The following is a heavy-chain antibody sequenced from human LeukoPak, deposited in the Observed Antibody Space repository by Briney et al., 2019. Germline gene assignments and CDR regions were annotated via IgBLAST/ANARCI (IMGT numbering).Heavy chain of an antibody. J-gene: IGHJ4*02. Sequence: GGSLRLSCAASGFTVSSNYMSWVRQAPGKGLEWVSVIYSGGSTYYADSVKGRFTISRDNSKNTLYLQMNSLRAEDTAAYYCARAPGIAVAGLSYYFDYWGQGTLVTVSS. D-gene: IGHD6-19*01. CDR3: ARAPGIAVAGLSYYFDY. CDR1: GFTVSSNY. CDR2: IYSGGST. V-gene: IGHV3-66*01.